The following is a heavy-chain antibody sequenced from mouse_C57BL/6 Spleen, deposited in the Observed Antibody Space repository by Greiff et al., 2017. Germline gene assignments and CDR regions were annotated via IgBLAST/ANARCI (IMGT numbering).Heavy chain of an antibody. V-gene: IGHV1-54*01. CDR2: INPGSGGT. Sequence: VQLQQSGAELVRPGTSVKVSCKASGYAFTNYLIEWVKQRPGQGLEWIGVINPGSGGTNYNEKFKGKATLTADKSSSTAYMQLSSLTSEDSAVYFCARGDYANWWGYWGQGTTLTVSS. CDR1: GYAFTNYL. J-gene: IGHJ2*01. D-gene: IGHD2-1*01. CDR3: ARGDYANWWGY.